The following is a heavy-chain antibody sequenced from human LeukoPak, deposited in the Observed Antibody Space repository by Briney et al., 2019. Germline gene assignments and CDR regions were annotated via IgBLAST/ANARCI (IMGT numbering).Heavy chain of an antibody. CDR1: GFSSSSYG. Sequence: GGSLRLSCATSGFSSSSYGMHWVRQAPGKGLEWVAVIWNDGRDKFYADSVKGRFTISRDNSKNTLDLQMNSLRAEDTAVYFCARGRVVVAAPIDYWGQGTLVTVSS. CDR2: IWNDGRDK. V-gene: IGHV3-33*01. D-gene: IGHD2-15*01. J-gene: IGHJ4*02. CDR3: ARGRVVVAAPIDY.